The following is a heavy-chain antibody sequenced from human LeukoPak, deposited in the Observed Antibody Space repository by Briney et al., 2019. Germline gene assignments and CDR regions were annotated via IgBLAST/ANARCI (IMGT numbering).Heavy chain of an antibody. CDR1: GYSFTSYR. V-gene: IGHV5-51*01. D-gene: IGHD3-16*02. J-gene: IGHJ4*02. CDR2: VNPGDSDI. Sequence: GESLKISCKGSGYSFTSYRIGWVRQMPGKGLEWMGIVNPGDSDIRYSPSFQGQVTISADKSISTAYLQWSSLKASDTAMYYCARELSDYFDYWGQGTLVTVSS. CDR3: ARELSDYFDY.